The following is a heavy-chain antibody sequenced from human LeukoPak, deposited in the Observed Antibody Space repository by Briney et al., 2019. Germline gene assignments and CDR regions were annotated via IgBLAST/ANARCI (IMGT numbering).Heavy chain of an antibody. CDR2: IDRSSTTI. D-gene: IGHD1-26*01. V-gene: IGHV3-48*01. Sequence: PGGSLRLSCAASGFTFTGYNMNWVRQAPGKGLEWVSNIDRSSTTIYYADSVRGRFTMSRDNAKNSLYLQMNSLRAEDTAVYYCARGGGGYFHYFDYWGQGTLVTVSS. CDR3: ARGGGGYFHYFDY. CDR1: GFTFTGYN. J-gene: IGHJ4*02.